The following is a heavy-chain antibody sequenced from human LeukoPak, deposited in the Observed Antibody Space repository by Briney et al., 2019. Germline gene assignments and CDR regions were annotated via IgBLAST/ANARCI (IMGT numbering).Heavy chain of an antibody. V-gene: IGHV4-38-2*02. J-gene: IGHJ6*03. Sequence: SETLSLTCPVSAYSISSAYYWGWIRQTPGQGLEWIGTIYHSGSTYYNPSLKSRVTISVDTSKNQFSLKLSSVTAADTAVYYCARGSGSGWYYYYYMDVWGKGTTVTISS. CDR1: AYSISSAYY. D-gene: IGHD6-19*01. CDR2: IYHSGST. CDR3: ARGSGSGWYYYYYMDV.